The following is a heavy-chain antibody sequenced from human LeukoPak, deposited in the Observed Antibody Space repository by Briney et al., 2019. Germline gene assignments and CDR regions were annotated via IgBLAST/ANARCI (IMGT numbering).Heavy chain of an antibody. CDR1: GGTFSSYA. CDR2: IIPIFGIA. Sequence: ASVKVSCKASGGTFSSYAISWVRQAPGQGLEWMGRIIPIFGIANYAQKFQGRVTITADKSTSTAYMELSSLRSEDTAVYYCARGTPSSRTGDGSWFDPWGQGTLVTVSS. CDR3: ARGTPSSRTGDGSWFDP. J-gene: IGHJ5*02. D-gene: IGHD7-27*01. V-gene: IGHV1-69*04.